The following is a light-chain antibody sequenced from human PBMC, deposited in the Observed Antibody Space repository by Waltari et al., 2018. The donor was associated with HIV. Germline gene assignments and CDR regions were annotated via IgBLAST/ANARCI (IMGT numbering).Light chain of an antibody. Sequence: SYELTQPPSVSVSPGQTARITCSGDALPKPYTFWYQQKPGQAPVLVIYKDSERPSGIPERFSASTSGTTVTLTIIGVQAEDEADYYCQSADNSGCWVFGGGTKLTVL. CDR1: ALPKPY. CDR3: QSADNSGCWV. J-gene: IGLJ3*02. V-gene: IGLV3-25*03. CDR2: KDS.